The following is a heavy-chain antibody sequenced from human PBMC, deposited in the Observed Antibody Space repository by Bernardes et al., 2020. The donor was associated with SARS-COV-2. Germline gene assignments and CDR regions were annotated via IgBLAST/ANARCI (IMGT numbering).Heavy chain of an antibody. CDR3: ARVGYCSSTSCSRKTPPVDY. CDR2: ISAYNGNT. Sequence: ASVKVSCKASGYTFTSYGISWVRQAPGQGLEWMGWISAYNGNTNYAQKLQGRVTMTTDTSTSTAYMELRSLRSDDTAVYYCARVGYCSSTSCSRKTPPVDYWGQGTLVTVST. J-gene: IGHJ4*02. V-gene: IGHV1-18*01. CDR1: GYTFTSYG. D-gene: IGHD2-2*03.